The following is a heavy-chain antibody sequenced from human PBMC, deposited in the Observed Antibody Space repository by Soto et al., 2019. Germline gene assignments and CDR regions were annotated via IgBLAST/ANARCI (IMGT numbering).Heavy chain of an antibody. D-gene: IGHD4-17*01. Sequence: EVQLLESGGGLVQPGGSLRLSCAASGFAFSNYAMTWVRQAPGKGLEWVSAISGSGGGTFYADSVKGRFTISRDNSKNPVYLPMNSLTAEDTGVYYCAKARVTSVTREGFDIWGPGTMVTVSS. V-gene: IGHV3-23*01. J-gene: IGHJ3*02. CDR1: GFAFSNYA. CDR2: ISGSGGGT. CDR3: AKARVTSVTREGFDI.